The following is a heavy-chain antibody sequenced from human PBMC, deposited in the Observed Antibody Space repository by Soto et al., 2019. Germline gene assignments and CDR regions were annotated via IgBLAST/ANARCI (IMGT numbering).Heavy chain of an antibody. CDR1: GGSFSGYY. V-gene: IGHV4-34*01. D-gene: IGHD3-3*01. Sequence: PSETLSLTCAVYGGSFSGYYWSWIRQPPGKGLEWIGEINHGGSTNYNPSLKSRVTISVDTSKNQFSLKLSSVTAADTAVYYCARGARSITIFGVVITPTPEFDYWGQGTLVTVSS. CDR3: ARGARSITIFGVVITPTPEFDY. J-gene: IGHJ4*02. CDR2: INHGGST.